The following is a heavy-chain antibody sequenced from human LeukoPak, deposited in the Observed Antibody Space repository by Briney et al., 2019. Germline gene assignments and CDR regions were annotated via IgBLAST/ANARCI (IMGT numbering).Heavy chain of an antibody. CDR1: GLTVSSNY. Sequence: GGSLRLSCAASGLTVSSNYMNWVRQASGKGLEWVSVIYSGGSTYYADSVKGRFTISRDNSKNTLYLQMNSLRAEDTAVYYCARGAYGSGSYGDNWFDPWGQGTLVTVSS. CDR3: ARGAYGSGSYGDNWFDP. V-gene: IGHV3-66*01. D-gene: IGHD3-10*01. CDR2: IYSGGST. J-gene: IGHJ5*02.